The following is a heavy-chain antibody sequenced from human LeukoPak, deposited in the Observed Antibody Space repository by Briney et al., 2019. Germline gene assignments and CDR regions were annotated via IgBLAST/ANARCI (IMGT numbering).Heavy chain of an antibody. V-gene: IGHV3-30*02. CDR3: ASTSSSGWYLDY. J-gene: IGHJ4*02. Sequence: PGGSLRLSCAASGITFSRYGMHWVRQAPGKGLEWVTFIRYDGSIKYYADSVKGRFTISRDNAKNSLYLQMNSLRAEDTAVYYCASTSSSGWYLDYWGQGTLVTVSS. CDR1: GITFSRYG. D-gene: IGHD6-19*01. CDR2: IRYDGSIK.